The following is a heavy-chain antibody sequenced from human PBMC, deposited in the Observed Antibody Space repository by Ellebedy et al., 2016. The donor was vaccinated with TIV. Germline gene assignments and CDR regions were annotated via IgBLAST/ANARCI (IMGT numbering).Heavy chain of an antibody. J-gene: IGHJ2*01. V-gene: IGHV4-38-2*02. CDR3: ARVGDAFDL. CDR1: DYSISSGSY. Sequence: MPSETLSLTCSVSDYSISSGSYWGWLRPSPGKGLEWMGSIYHSGSTYYNPSLKSRVTISVDTSKNQFSLKLSSVTAADTAVYYCARVGDAFDLWGRGTLVTVSS. CDR2: IYHSGST.